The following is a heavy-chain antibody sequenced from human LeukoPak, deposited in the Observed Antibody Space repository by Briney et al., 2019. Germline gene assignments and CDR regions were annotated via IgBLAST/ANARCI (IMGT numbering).Heavy chain of an antibody. CDR3: ASFGLNLGY. D-gene: IGHD3-10*01. J-gene: IGHJ4*02. CDR1: GFTFTDYY. Sequence: GGSLRLFCEASGFTFTDYYMSWIRQAPGKGLEWVSYISGSGSTIYYADSVKDRFTISRDNTKNSLYLQMNSLRAEDTAVYYCASFGLNLGYWGQGTLVTVSS. CDR2: ISGSGSTI. V-gene: IGHV3-11*04.